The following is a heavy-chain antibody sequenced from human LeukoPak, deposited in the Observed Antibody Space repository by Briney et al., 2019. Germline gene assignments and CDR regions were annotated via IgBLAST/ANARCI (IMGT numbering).Heavy chain of an antibody. D-gene: IGHD6-19*01. CDR3: SRAYSTGWLGINDY. Sequence: NPGRSLRLSCTASGFTFSDYAMSWVRQAPGKGPEWVGFIRNKANGGTADYAAPVKGRFTISRDDSKTIAYLQMNSLKTEDTAVYYCSRAYSTGWLGINDYWGQGALVTVSS. J-gene: IGHJ4*02. CDR2: IRNKANGGTA. V-gene: IGHV3-49*04. CDR1: GFTFSDYA.